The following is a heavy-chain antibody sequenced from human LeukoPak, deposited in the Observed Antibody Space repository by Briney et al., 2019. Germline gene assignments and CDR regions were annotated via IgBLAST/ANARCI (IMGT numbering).Heavy chain of an antibody. CDR1: GFTVSNNY. CDR3: AGGGSYYSDY. J-gene: IGHJ4*02. CDR2: LYSGGST. Sequence: PGGSLRLSCAASGFTVSNNYMSWVRQAPGKGLEWVSVLYSGGSTYYADSVKGRFTISRHSSKNTLYLQMNSLRPEDTAVYYCAGGGSYYSDYWGQGTLVTVSS. D-gene: IGHD2-15*01. V-gene: IGHV3-53*04.